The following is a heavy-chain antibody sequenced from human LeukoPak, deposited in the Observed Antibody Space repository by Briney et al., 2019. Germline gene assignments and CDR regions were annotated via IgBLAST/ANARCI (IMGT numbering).Heavy chain of an antibody. CDR3: ARVKGGTTTYFVNYFFRNYYYMDV. Sequence: SETLSLTCTVSGGSISSYYWSWIRQPPGKGLEWIGYIYYSGSTNYNPSLKSRVTISVDTSKNQFSLKLSSVTAADTAVYYCARVKGGTTTYFVNYFFRNYYYMDVWGKGTTVTISS. CDR1: GGSISSYY. CDR2: IYYSGST. V-gene: IGHV4-59*01. J-gene: IGHJ6*03. D-gene: IGHD2/OR15-2a*01.